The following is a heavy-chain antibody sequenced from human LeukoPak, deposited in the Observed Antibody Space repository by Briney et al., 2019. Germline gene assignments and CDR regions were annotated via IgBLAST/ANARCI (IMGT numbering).Heavy chain of an antibody. CDR1: GGSIRGYY. J-gene: IGHJ5*02. CDR2: VYDNANT. D-gene: IGHD6-25*01. V-gene: IGHV4-59*08. Sequence: SETLSLTCTVSGGSIRGYYWSWSRQPPGKGLEWIGYVYDNANTNYNPSLRSRVIILLDTSKNQFSLKLTSLTAADTAVYYCARHMGAARVLRFDPWGQGILVTVSS. CDR3: ARHMGAARVLRFDP.